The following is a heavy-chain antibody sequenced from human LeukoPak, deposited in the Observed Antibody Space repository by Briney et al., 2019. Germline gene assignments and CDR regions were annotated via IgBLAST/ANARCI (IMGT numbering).Heavy chain of an antibody. D-gene: IGHD5-18*01. CDR2: IWYDGSNK. CDR3: ARITADSLSYYYMDV. CDR1: GFTFSSYG. V-gene: IGHV3-33*01. Sequence: GGSLRLSCAASGFTFSSYGMHWVRQAPGKGLEWGAVIWYDGSNKYYADSVKGRFTISRDNSKNTLYLQMNSLRAEDTAVYYCARITADSLSYYYMDVWGKGTTVTVSS. J-gene: IGHJ6*03.